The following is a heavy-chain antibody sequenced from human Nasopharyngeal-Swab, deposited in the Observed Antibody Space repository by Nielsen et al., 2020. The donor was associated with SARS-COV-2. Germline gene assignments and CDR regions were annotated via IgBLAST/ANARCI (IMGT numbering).Heavy chain of an antibody. Sequence: GGSLRLSCAASGFTFSSYGMHWVRQAPGKGLEWVAVIWYDGSNKYYADSVKGRFTISRDNSKNTLYLQMNSLRAEDTAVYYCASHVDTAMAEFDPWGQGTLVTVSS. CDR2: IWYDGSNK. D-gene: IGHD5-18*01. CDR1: GFTFSSYG. V-gene: IGHV3-33*01. CDR3: ASHVDTAMAEFDP. J-gene: IGHJ5*02.